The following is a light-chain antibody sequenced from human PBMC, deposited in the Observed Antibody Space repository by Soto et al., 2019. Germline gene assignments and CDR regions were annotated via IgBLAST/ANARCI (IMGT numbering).Light chain of an antibody. J-gene: IGLJ3*02. Sequence: QSVLTQPPSVSAAPGQKVTISCSGSTSNVGQNYVSWYQQLPGTAPKLLIYENNKRPSGIPDRFSVSKSGTSATLGITGLQTGDEADYYCGTWDSSLSVGVFGGGTKLTVL. CDR2: ENN. V-gene: IGLV1-51*02. CDR3: GTWDSSLSVGV. CDR1: TSNVGQNY.